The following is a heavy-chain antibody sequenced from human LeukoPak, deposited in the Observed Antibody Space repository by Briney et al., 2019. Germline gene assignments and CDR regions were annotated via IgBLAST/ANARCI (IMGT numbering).Heavy chain of an antibody. J-gene: IGHJ4*02. CDR2: ITGIYSHI. Sequence: GGSLRLSCAASGFTFDDYAMHWVRQAPGKGLEWVSSITGIYSHIYFADSVNGRFTISRDNAKNSLYLQMNSLRAEDTAVYYCARGAEYYYDSSGYFPFDYWGQGTLVTVSS. D-gene: IGHD3-22*01. CDR1: GFTFDDYA. CDR3: ARGAEYYYDSSGYFPFDY. V-gene: IGHV3-21*01.